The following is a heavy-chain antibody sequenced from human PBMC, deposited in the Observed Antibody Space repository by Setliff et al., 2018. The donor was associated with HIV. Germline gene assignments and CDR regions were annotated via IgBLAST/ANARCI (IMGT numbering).Heavy chain of an antibody. CDR3: ARVRLGYNDLTPPRYTHALGY. D-gene: IGHD6-25*01. CDR1: GYIFTVYP. Sequence: ASVKVSCKASGYIFTVYPLHWVRQAPGQGLEWMGWINPNSGATKYAQKFEGRVTMTRDTSDSTAHMELNRRRSDDTAVYYCARVRLGYNDLTPPRYTHALGYWGQGTLVTVSS. CDR2: INPNSGAT. V-gene: IGHV1-2*02. J-gene: IGHJ4*02.